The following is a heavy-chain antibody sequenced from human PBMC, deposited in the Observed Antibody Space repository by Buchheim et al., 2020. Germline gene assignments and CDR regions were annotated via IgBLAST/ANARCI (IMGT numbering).Heavy chain of an antibody. CDR2: ISSSSSYI. Sequence: EVQLVESGGGLVKPGGSLRLSCAASGFTFSSYSMNWVRQAPGKGLEWVSSISSSSSYIYYADSVKGRFTISRDNAKNSLYPQMNSLRAEDTAVYYCARTLEIAAAGTGQYYYYYGMDVWGQGTT. CDR1: GFTFSSYS. J-gene: IGHJ6*02. D-gene: IGHD6-13*01. CDR3: ARTLEIAAAGTGQYYYYYGMDV. V-gene: IGHV3-21*01.